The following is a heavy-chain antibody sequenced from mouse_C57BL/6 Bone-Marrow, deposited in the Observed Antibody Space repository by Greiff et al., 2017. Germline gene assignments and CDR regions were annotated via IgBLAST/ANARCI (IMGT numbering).Heavy chain of an antibody. V-gene: IGHV1-55*01. J-gene: IGHJ2*01. Sequence: QVQLQQPGAELVKPGASVKMSCKASGYTFTSYWITWVKQRPGQGLEWIGAIYPGSGSTTYNEKFKSKATLTVDTSSSTAYMQLSSLTSEDSAVYYGATKNSRWLLYFDYWGQGTTLTVSS. D-gene: IGHD2-3*01. CDR1: GYTFTSYW. CDR2: IYPGSGST. CDR3: ATKNSRWLLYFDY.